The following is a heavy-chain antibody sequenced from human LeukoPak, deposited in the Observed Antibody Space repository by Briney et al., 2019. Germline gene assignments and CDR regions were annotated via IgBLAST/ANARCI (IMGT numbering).Heavy chain of an antibody. V-gene: IGHV1-46*01. CDR3: ARDLQDTAMVI. CDR2: INPSGGST. Sequence: ASVKVSCKASGYTFTSYYMHWVRQAPGQGLEWMGIINPSGGSTSYAQKFQGRVTMTRDTSTSTVYMELSSLSSEDTAVYYCARDLQDTAMVIWGQGTLVTVSS. J-gene: IGHJ4*02. D-gene: IGHD5-18*01. CDR1: GYTFTSYY.